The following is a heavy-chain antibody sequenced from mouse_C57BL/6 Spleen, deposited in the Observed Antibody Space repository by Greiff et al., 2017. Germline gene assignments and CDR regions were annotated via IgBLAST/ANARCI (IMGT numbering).Heavy chain of an antibody. CDR2: IYPSDSET. V-gene: IGHV1-61*01. CDR3: AILLPQWDYAMDD. D-gene: IGHD6-1*01. Sequence: QVQLQQPGAELVRPGSSVKLSCKASGYTFTSYWMDWVKQRPGQGLEWIGNIYPSDSETHYNQKFKDKATLTVDKSSSTAYMQLSSLTSEDSAVYYCAILLPQWDYAMDDWGQGTSVTVSS. CDR1: GYTFTSYW. J-gene: IGHJ4*01.